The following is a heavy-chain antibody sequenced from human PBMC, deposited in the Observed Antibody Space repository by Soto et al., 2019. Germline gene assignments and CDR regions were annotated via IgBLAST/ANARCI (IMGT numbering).Heavy chain of an antibody. CDR3: ASERSAQYFDF. D-gene: IGHD1-26*01. CDR2: IIPTFGTP. V-gene: IGHV1-69*06. Sequence: QVQLVQSGTVVQRRGSSVKVSCQASGGTFSSHGMAWVRQAPGQGLEWMGGIIPTFGTPTYAPKFQGRVTITADKSTNTAYIELSSLRSEDTGVYYCASERSAQYFDFWGQGTLINVSS. J-gene: IGHJ4*02. CDR1: GGTFSSHG.